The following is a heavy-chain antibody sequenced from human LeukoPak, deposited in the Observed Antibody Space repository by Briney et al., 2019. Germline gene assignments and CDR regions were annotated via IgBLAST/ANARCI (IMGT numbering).Heavy chain of an antibody. CDR1: GFTFSSYA. J-gene: IGHJ4*02. CDR2: ISFDGGAT. D-gene: IGHD2-21*01. CDR3: ARIHITNVQLDY. Sequence: GGSLRLSCAASGFTFSSYAMSWVRQAPGKGLEWVSSISFDGGATYYADSVKGRFTISRDNSRNTLYLQMYSLRAENTAVYYCARIHITNVQLDYWGQGTLVTVSS. V-gene: IGHV3-23*01.